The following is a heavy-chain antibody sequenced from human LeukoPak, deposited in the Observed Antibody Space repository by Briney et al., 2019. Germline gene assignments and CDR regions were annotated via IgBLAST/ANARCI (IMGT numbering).Heavy chain of an antibody. J-gene: IGHJ5*02. CDR1: GYTLTELS. Sequence: GASVKVSCKVSGYTLTELSMHWVRQAPGKGLEWMGGFDPEDGETIYAQKFQGRVTMIEDTSTDTAYMELSSLRSEDTAVYYCATVSVTDNWRTSGWFDPWGQGTLVTVSS. V-gene: IGHV1-24*01. CDR3: ATVSVTDNWRTSGWFDP. CDR2: FDPEDGET. D-gene: IGHD1-1*01.